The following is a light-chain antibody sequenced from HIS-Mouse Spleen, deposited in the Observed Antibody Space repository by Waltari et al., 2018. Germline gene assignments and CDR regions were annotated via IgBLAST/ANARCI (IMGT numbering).Light chain of an antibody. CDR3: CSYAGSSTWV. J-gene: IGLJ3*02. CDR1: SSDVGSYNL. V-gene: IGLV2-23*01. Sequence: QSALTQPASVSGSPGQSITISCTGPSSDVGSYNLCSWYQQHPGKAPKLMIYEGSKRPSGVSNRFSGSKSGNTASLTISGLQAEDEADYYCCSYAGSSTWVFGGGTKLTVL. CDR2: EGS.